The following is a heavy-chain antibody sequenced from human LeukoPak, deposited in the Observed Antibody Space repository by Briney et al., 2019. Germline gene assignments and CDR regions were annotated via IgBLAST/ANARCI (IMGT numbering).Heavy chain of an antibody. CDR3: ARAFRIAAAGTVDY. CDR2: ISSSGSTI. D-gene: IGHD6-13*01. CDR1: GFTFSDCY. J-gene: IGHJ4*02. Sequence: PGGSLRLSCAASGFTFSDCYMSWIRQAPGKGLEWVSYISSSGSTIYYADSVKGRFTISRDNAKNSLYLQMNSLRAEDTAVYYCARAFRIAAAGTVDYWGQGTLVTVSS. V-gene: IGHV3-11*01.